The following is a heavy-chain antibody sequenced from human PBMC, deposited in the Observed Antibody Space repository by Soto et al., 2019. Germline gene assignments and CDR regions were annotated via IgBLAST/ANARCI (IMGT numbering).Heavy chain of an antibody. CDR3: ARDQNGSGNYYTRYFDY. Sequence: PSETLSLTCAVSGGSINSRYWWSWVRQSPGKGLEWIGEIYHSGSTNYNPSLKSRVTISVDKSKNQFSLNLSSVTAADTAVYYCARDQNGSGNYYTRYFDYWGQGNLVTVSS. J-gene: IGHJ4*02. CDR1: GGSINSRYW. V-gene: IGHV4-4*02. CDR2: IYHSGST. D-gene: IGHD3-10*01.